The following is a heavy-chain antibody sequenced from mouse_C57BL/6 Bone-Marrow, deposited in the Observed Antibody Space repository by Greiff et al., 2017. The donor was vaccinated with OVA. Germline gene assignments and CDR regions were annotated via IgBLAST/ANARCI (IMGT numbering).Heavy chain of an antibody. J-gene: IGHJ2*01. CDR1: GYTFTSYW. V-gene: IGHV1-64*01. CDR3: ARGGSKAWFDY. CDR2: IHPNSGST. Sequence: VQLQQSGAELVKPGASVKLSCKASGYTFTSYWMHWVKQRPGQGLEWIGMIHPNSGSTNYNEKFKSKATLTVDKSSSTAYMQLSSLTSEDSAVYYCARGGSKAWFDYWGQGTTLTVSS. D-gene: IGHD1-1*01.